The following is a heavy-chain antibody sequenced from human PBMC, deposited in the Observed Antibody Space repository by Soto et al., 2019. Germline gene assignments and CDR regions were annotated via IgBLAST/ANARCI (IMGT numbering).Heavy chain of an antibody. CDR1: GGSISSSSYY. Sequence: SETLSLTCTVSGGSISSSSYYWGWIRQPPGKGLEWIGSIYYSGSTYYNPSLKSRVTISVDTSKNQFSLKLSSVTAADTAVYYCARVIRSYYDFWSGYPTADYWGQGTLVTVSS. V-gene: IGHV4-39*01. CDR3: ARVIRSYYDFWSGYPTADY. D-gene: IGHD3-3*01. CDR2: IYYSGST. J-gene: IGHJ4*02.